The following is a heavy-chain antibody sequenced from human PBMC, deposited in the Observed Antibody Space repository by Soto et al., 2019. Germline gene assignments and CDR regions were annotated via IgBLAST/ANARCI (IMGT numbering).Heavy chain of an antibody. V-gene: IGHV4-4*02. D-gene: IGHD2-2*01. J-gene: IGHJ5*02. CDR2: IYHSGST. CDR3: ARTRSGSYQLIDGEKWFDP. CDR1: SGSISSSNW. Sequence: QVQLQESGPGLVKPSGTLSLTCAVSSGSISSSNWWSWVRQPPGKGLEWIGEIYHSGSTNYNPSLKSRVTISVDKSKNQFSLKLSSVTAADTAVYYCARTRSGSYQLIDGEKWFDPWGQGTLVTVSS.